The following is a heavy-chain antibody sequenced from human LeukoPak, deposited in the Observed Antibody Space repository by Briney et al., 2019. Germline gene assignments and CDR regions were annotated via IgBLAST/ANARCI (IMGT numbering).Heavy chain of an antibody. V-gene: IGHV3-74*01. CDR3: ARAMISGSEY. CDR2: INPDASIT. CDR1: GFAFSSSW. D-gene: IGHD3-22*01. J-gene: IGHJ4*02. Sequence: GGSLRLSCGASGFAFSSSWMHWVRQAPGKGLVWVSRINPDASITTYADSVRGRFTISRDNAKNTVYLQMNSLRAEDRAVYYCARAMISGSEYWGQGTLVTVSS.